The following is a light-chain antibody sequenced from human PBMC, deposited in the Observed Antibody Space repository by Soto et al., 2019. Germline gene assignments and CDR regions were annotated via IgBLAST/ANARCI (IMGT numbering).Light chain of an antibody. J-gene: IGKJ1*01. CDR1: QSVSSN. CDR3: QQSYSTPRT. CDR2: AAS. V-gene: IGKV1-39*01. Sequence: DILMTQSPSSLSVSLGERATLSCRARQSVSSNLDWYQQNPGQAPRLLIYAASSLQSGVPSRFSGSGSRKDFTLTISRQPQEDVVNYYRQQSYSTPRTFGQGTKVDI.